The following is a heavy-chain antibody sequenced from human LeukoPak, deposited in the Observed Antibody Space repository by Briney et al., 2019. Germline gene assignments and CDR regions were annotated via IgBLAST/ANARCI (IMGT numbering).Heavy chain of an antibody. V-gene: IGHV3-21*01. Sequence: GGSLGLSCEASGFTFSSYTMNWVRQAPGKGLEWVSSISGSGSFIYYSDSMEGRFTISRDNAKNSLYLQMNSLRADDTALYYCAREWSVTQDYWGQGTLVTVSS. CDR1: GFTFSSYT. CDR3: AREWSVTQDY. D-gene: IGHD4-23*01. CDR2: ISGSGSFI. J-gene: IGHJ4*02.